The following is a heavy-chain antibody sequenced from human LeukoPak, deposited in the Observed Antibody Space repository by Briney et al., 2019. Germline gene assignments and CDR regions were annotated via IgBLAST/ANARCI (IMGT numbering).Heavy chain of an antibody. CDR1: GGSFSGYY. CDR2: INHSGST. D-gene: IGHD6-19*01. Sequence: SETLSLTCAVYGGSFSGYYWSWIRQPPGKGLEWIGEINHSGSTNYNPSLKSRVTISVDTSKNQFSLKLSSVTAADTAVYYCARAGSGWYRGSDYWGQGTLVTVSS. J-gene: IGHJ4*02. V-gene: IGHV4-34*01. CDR3: ARAGSGWYRGSDY.